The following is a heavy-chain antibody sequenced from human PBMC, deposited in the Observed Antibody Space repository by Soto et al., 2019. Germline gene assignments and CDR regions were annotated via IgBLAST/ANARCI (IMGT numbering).Heavy chain of an antibody. D-gene: IGHD2-8*01. CDR1: GDTLTANF. J-gene: IGHJ6*02. V-gene: IGHV1-2*04. CDR2: INPKSGGT. CDR3: ARGDSTDCSNGVCSFFYNHDMDV. Sequence: ASVKVSCKASGDTLTANFLHWVRQAPGQQFEWMGWINPKSGGTSTAQKFQGWVTMTTDTSISTASMELTRLTSDDTAIYYCARGDSTDCSNGVCSFFYNHDMDVWGQGTTVTVSS.